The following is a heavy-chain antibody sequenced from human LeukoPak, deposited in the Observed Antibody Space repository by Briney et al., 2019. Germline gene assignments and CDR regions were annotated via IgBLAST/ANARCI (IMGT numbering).Heavy chain of an antibody. J-gene: IGHJ5*02. V-gene: IGHV3-23*01. CDR2: IIYSGGST. Sequence: PGGSLRLSCVVSGFTSSRYEMHWVRQAPGTGLERVSIIYSGGSTYYADSVKGRFTISRDNSKNTLYLQMNSLSAEDTAVYYCAKEAYSGSYYSWFDPWGQGTLVTVSS. D-gene: IGHD1-26*01. CDR3: AKEAYSGSYYSWFDP. CDR1: GFTSSRYE.